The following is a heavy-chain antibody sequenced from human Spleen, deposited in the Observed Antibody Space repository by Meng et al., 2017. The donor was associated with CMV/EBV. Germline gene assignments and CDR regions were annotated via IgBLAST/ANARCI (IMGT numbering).Heavy chain of an antibody. CDR2: INPDGGTT. D-gene: IGHD2-2*03. V-gene: IGHV1-46*01. CDR3: TRDLIGYDAFDI. CDR1: GFTFSNYE. Sequence: GESLKISCAASGFTFSNYEMNWVRQAPGKGLEWIGRINPDGGTTTYAQKFRGGLTLTSDTSTNTVYMELRSLRSEDTAVYYCTRDLIGYDAFDIWGQGTVVTVSS. J-gene: IGHJ3*02.